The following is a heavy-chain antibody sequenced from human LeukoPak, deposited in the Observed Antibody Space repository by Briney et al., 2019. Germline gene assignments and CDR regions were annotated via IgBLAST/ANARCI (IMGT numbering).Heavy chain of an antibody. CDR3: ATGFGSYFSAFDI. V-gene: IGHV3-74*01. J-gene: IGHJ3*02. CDR1: GFTFSSYW. D-gene: IGHD1-26*01. Sequence: GGSLRLSCAASGFTFSSYWMHWVRQAPGKGLVWVSRINSDGSSTSYADSVKGRFTISRDNAKNTLYLQMNSLRAEDTAVYYCATGFGSYFSAFDIWGQGTMVTVSS. CDR2: INSDGSST.